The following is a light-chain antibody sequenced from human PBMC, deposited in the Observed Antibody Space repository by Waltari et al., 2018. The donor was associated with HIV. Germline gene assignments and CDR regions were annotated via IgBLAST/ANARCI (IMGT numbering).Light chain of an antibody. J-gene: IGLJ2*01. CDR3: QAWDSSAGV. CDR1: KLGDQY. CDR2: QDS. Sequence: SYDLTQPPSVSVSPGQTASIPCSGAKLGDQYACWYQQKPGQSPVLVIYQDSKRPSGIPERFSGSNSGNTATLTISGTQAMDEADYYCQAWDSSAGVFGGGTKLTVL. V-gene: IGLV3-1*01.